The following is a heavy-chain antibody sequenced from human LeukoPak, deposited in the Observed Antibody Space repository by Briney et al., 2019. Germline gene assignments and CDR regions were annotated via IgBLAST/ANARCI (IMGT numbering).Heavy chain of an antibody. Sequence: GSSVKVSCKASGGTFSSYAISWVRQAPGQGLEWMGRIIPILGIANYAQKFQGRVTITADKSTSTAYMELSSLRSEDTAVYYCARAPYTAAGTGPFQHWGQGTLVTVSS. CDR1: GGTFSSYA. CDR2: IIPILGIA. J-gene: IGHJ1*01. CDR3: ARAPYTAAGTGPFQH. V-gene: IGHV1-69*04. D-gene: IGHD6-13*01.